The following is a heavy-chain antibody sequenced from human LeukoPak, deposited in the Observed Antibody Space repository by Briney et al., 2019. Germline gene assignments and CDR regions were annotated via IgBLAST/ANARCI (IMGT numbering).Heavy chain of an antibody. CDR2: IGNKASNYAT. D-gene: IGHD3-16*01. CDR3: ARGGAHGMDV. CDR1: GFTFSGSA. J-gene: IGHJ6*02. Sequence: GGSLRLSCAASGFTFSGSAMHWVRQASGKGLEWVGHIGNKASNYATDYAPSLKGRFTISRDDSKDTAYLQVNSLRAEDTAVYYCARGGAHGMDVWGLGTTVTVSS. V-gene: IGHV3-73*01.